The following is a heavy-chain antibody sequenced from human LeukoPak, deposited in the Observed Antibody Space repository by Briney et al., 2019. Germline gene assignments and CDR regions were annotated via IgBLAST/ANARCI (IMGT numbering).Heavy chain of an antibody. D-gene: IGHD5-18*01. CDR3: ARDTAIIYYYYMDV. V-gene: IGHV4-34*01. J-gene: IGHJ6*03. CDR1: GGSISSYY. CDR2: INHSGST. Sequence: SETLSLTCTVSGGSISSYYWSWIRQPPGKGLEWIGEINHSGSTNYNPSLKSRVTISVDTSKNQFSLGLSSVTAADTAVYYCARDTAIIYYYYMDVWGKGTTVTVSS.